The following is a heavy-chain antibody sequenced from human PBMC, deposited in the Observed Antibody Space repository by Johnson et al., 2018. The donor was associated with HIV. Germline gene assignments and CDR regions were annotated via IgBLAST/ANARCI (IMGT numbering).Heavy chain of an antibody. J-gene: IGHJ3*02. CDR3: TSRLRVGITGPPTSLDI. D-gene: IGHD1-20*01. CDR1: GFTLSDHY. V-gene: IGHV3-20*04. Sequence: VQLVESGGGLVKSGGSLRLSCAASGFTLSDHYMSWIRQPPGKGLEWVSGINWNGGSTGYADSVKGRFTISRDNARNSLYLQLNSLRAEETALYYCTSRLRVGITGPPTSLDILGQGPMVTVSS. CDR2: INWNGGST.